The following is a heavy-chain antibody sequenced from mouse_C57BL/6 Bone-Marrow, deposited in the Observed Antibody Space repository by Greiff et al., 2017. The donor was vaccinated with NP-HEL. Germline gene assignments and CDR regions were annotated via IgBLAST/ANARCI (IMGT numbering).Heavy chain of an antibody. D-gene: IGHD1-1*01. CDR3: ARECTVVGPYWYFDV. Sequence: DVHLVESGGGLVKPGGSLKLSCAASGFTFSDYGMHWVRQAPEKGLEWVAYISSGSSTIYYADTVKGRFTISRDNAKNTLFLQMTSLRSEDTAMYYCARECTVVGPYWYFDVWGTGTTVTVSS. V-gene: IGHV5-17*01. J-gene: IGHJ1*03. CDR1: GFTFSDYG. CDR2: ISSGSSTI.